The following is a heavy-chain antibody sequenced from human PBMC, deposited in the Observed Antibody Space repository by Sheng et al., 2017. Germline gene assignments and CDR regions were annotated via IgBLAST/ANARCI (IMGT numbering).Heavy chain of an antibody. D-gene: IGHD6-13*01. CDR2: ITGSGSTM. J-gene: IGHJ4*02. V-gene: IGHV3-48*03. CDR3: VRYPTNVAAAGWGRYFDY. CDR1: GFPFSSHG. Sequence: EVQLVESGGGLIQPGGSLRLSCATYGFPFSSHGMNWVRQAPGKGLEWISYITGSGSTMYYADSVKGRFTISRDNAKNSLFLQMNGLTDDDTAIYYCVRYPTNVAAAGWGRYFDYWGQGTLVTVSS.